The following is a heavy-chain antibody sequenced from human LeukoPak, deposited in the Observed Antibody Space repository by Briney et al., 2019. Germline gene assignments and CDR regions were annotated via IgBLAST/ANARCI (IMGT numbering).Heavy chain of an antibody. CDR3: AREVVTPYFDY. Sequence: SQTLSLTCTVSGGSISSGSYYWSWIRQPAGKGLEWIGRIYTSGSTNYNPSLKSRVTISVVTSKNQFSLKLSSVTAADTAVYYCAREVVTPYFDYWGQGTLVTVSS. D-gene: IGHD4-23*01. J-gene: IGHJ4*02. CDR2: IYTSGST. CDR1: GGSISSGSYY. V-gene: IGHV4-61*02.